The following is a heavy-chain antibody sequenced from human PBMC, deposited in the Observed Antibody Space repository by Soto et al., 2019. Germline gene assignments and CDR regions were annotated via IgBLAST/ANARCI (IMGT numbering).Heavy chain of an antibody. D-gene: IGHD3-10*01. CDR1: GGTFSSYA. CDR2: IIPIFGTA. J-gene: IGHJ6*02. Sequence: QVQLVQSGAEVKKPGSSVKVSCKASGGTFSSYAISWVRQAPGQGLEWMGGIIPIFGTANYAQKFQGRVTITADESTSTAYMELSSLRSEDKAVYYCARERVSNYGSGRDYYYGMDVWGQGTTVTVSS. CDR3: ARERVSNYGSGRDYYYGMDV. V-gene: IGHV1-69*01.